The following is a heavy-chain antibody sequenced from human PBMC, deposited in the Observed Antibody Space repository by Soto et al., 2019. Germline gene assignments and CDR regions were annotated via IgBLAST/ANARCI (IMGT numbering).Heavy chain of an antibody. D-gene: IGHD3-3*01. CDR2: IDPSDSYT. CDR3: ARSSITIFGVESYYYYGMDF. V-gene: IGHV5-10-1*01. Sequence: SRVSKKNGKGLEWMGRIDPSDSYTNYSPSFQGHVTISADKSISTAYLQWSSLKASDTAMYYCARSSITIFGVESYYYYGMDFLVHRTTVTGFS. J-gene: IGHJ6*02.